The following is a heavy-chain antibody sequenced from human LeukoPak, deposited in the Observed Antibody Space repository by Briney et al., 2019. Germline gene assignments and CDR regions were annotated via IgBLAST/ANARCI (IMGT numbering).Heavy chain of an antibody. Sequence: GGSLRLSCAASGFTFSSNYMSWVRRAPGKGLEWVSVIYSGGSTYYADSVKGRFTISRDNSKNTLYLQMNSLRAEDTAVYYCARASQFSVATTFFDYWGQGTLVTVSS. V-gene: IGHV3-53*01. J-gene: IGHJ4*02. CDR2: IYSGGST. CDR3: ARASQFSVATTFFDY. D-gene: IGHD5-12*01. CDR1: GFTFSSNY.